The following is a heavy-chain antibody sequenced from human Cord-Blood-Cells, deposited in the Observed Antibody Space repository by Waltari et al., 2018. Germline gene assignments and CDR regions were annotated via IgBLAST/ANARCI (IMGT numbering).Heavy chain of an antibody. CDR2: ISGSGGST. V-gene: IGHV3-23*01. D-gene: IGHD1-26*01. CDR1: GFTFSSYA. J-gene: IGHJ4*02. Sequence: EVQLLESGGGLVQPGGSLRLSCAASGFTFSSYAMSWVRQAPGKGLEWFSAISGSGGSTDYADSVKGRFTISRDNSKNTLYLQMNSLRAEDTAVYYCAKAQWGSYYYFDYWGQGTLVTVSS. CDR3: AKAQWGSYYYFDY.